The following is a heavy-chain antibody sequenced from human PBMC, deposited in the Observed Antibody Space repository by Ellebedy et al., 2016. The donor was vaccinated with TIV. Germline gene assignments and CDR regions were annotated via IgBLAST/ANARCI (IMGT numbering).Heavy chain of an antibody. V-gene: IGHV3-23*05. CDR1: GYTFTSHP. Sequence: AASVKVSCKASGYTFTSHPLNWVRQAPGKGLEWVSTIDKSGRSTYYADSVKGRFTISRDNSKNTLYLQMNSLGAEDTAVYYCAKEAVAGTLYYYYNGMDVWGQGTTVTVSS. CDR2: IDKSGRST. J-gene: IGHJ6*02. D-gene: IGHD6-19*01. CDR3: AKEAVAGTLYYYYNGMDV.